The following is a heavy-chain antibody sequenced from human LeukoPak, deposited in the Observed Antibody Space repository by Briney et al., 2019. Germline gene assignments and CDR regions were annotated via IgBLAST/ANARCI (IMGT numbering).Heavy chain of an antibody. CDR3: AREEGKQLSG. Sequence: ASVKVSCKASGYTFTSYGISWVRQAPGQGLEWMGGIIPIFGTANYAQKFQGRVTITTDESTSTAYMELSSLRSEDTAVYYCAREEGKQLSGWGQGTLVTVSS. D-gene: IGHD6-6*01. CDR1: GYTFTSYG. V-gene: IGHV1-69*05. J-gene: IGHJ4*02. CDR2: IIPIFGTA.